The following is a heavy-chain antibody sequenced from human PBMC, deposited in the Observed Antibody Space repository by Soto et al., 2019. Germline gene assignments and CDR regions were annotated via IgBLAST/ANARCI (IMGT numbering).Heavy chain of an antibody. D-gene: IGHD3-10*01. CDR2: IYYSGST. CDR1: GGSISSGGYY. V-gene: IGHV4-31*03. J-gene: IGHJ4*02. Sequence: QVQLQESGPGLVKPSQTLSLTCTVSGGSISSGGYYWSWIRQHPGKGLEWIGYIYYSGSTYYNPSLKSRVTLSVDTSKNQFSLKLSSVTAADTAVYYCARARVITMVRGVIPCYFDYWGQGTLVTVSS. CDR3: ARARVITMVRGVIPCYFDY.